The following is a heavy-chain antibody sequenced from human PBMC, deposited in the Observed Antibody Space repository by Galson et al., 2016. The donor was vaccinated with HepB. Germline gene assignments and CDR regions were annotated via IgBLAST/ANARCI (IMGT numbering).Heavy chain of an antibody. D-gene: IGHD1-7*01. CDR3: ARDGGITGTTDWVDP. J-gene: IGHJ5*02. V-gene: IGHV3-74*01. CDR2: INSDGSST. Sequence: SLRLSCAASGFTFSSYWMDWVRKAPGKGLVWVSRINSDGSSTSYADSVKGRFTISRDNAKNTLYLQMNSLRAEDTAVYYCARDGGITGTTDWVDPWGQGTLVTVSS. CDR1: GFTFSSYW.